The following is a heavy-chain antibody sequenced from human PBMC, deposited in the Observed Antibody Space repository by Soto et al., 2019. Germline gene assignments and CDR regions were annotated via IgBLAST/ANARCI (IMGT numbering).Heavy chain of an antibody. CDR3: ARGDGTTTVEYGMDV. CDR2: INPNSGGT. V-gene: IGHV1-2*04. CDR1: GYTFTGYY. D-gene: IGHD4-17*01. J-gene: IGHJ6*02. Sequence: ASVKVSCKASGYTFTGYYMHWVRQAPGQGIEWMGWINPNSGGTNYAQKFQGWVTMTRDTSISTAYMELSRLRSDDTAVYYCARGDGTTTVEYGMDVWGQGTTVTVSS.